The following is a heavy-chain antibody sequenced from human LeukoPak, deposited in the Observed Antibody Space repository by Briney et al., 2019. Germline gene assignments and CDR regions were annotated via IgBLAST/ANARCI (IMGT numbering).Heavy chain of an antibody. V-gene: IGHV4-59*01. D-gene: IGHD2-21*02. Sequence: SETLSLTCTVSGGSISSYYWSWIRQPPGKGLEWIGYIYYSGSTNYNPSLKSRVTISVDTSKNQFSLKLSSVTAADTAVYYCARDCEAYCGRDPPDYWGQGTLVTVSS. CDR2: IYYSGST. CDR1: GGSISSYY. CDR3: ARDCEAYCGRDPPDY. J-gene: IGHJ4*02.